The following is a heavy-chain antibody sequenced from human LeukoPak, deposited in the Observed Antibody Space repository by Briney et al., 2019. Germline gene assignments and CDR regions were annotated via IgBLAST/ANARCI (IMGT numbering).Heavy chain of an antibody. Sequence: GGSLRLSCAASGFTFTSYSMSWVRQAPGKGLEWVSGTSDRGDYTYYADSVKGRFTISRDNSKNTLYLQMNSLRAEDTAVYYCARGRYYYDSSGQLFDYWGQGTLVTVSS. J-gene: IGHJ4*02. CDR1: GFTFTSYS. CDR2: TSDRGDYT. D-gene: IGHD3-22*01. CDR3: ARGRYYYDSSGQLFDY. V-gene: IGHV3-23*01.